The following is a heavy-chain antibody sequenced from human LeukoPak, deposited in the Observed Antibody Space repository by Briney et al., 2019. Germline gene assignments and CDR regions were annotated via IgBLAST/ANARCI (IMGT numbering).Heavy chain of an antibody. Sequence: SETLSLTCTVSGGSISSGGYYWSWIRQPPGKGLEWIGYIYHSGSTYYNPSLKSRVTISVDRSKNQFSLKLSSVTAADTAVYYCARVSVIAVAGNDENFDYWGQGTLVTVSS. CDR2: IYHSGST. CDR3: ARVSVIAVAGNDENFDY. J-gene: IGHJ4*02. D-gene: IGHD6-19*01. CDR1: GGSISSGGYY. V-gene: IGHV4-30-2*01.